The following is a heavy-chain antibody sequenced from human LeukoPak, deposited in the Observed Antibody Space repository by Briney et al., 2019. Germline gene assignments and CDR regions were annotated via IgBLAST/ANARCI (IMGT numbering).Heavy chain of an antibody. CDR1: GFTVSSNY. J-gene: IGHJ4*02. V-gene: IGHV3-53*01. CDR3: ARDIGDCSSTSCYTSRPYWD. Sequence: SGGSLRLSCAASGFTVSSNYMSWVRQAPGRGLEWVSVIYSGGSTYYADSVKGRFTISRDNSKNTLYLQMNSLRAEDTAVYYCARDIGDCSSTSCYTSRPYWDWGQGTLVTVSS. CDR2: IYSGGST. D-gene: IGHD2-2*02.